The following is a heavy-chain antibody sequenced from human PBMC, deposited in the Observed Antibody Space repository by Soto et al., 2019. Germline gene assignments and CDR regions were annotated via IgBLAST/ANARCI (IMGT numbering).Heavy chain of an antibody. D-gene: IGHD2-2*01. V-gene: IGHV3-30*18. CDR1: GFTFSSYG. CDR3: AKDAIVVVPAAYYYYGMDV. Sequence: QVQLVESGGGVVQPGRSLRLSCAASGFTFSSYGMHWVRQAPGKGLEWVAVISYDGSNKYYADSVKGRFTISRDNSKNTLYLQMNSLRAEDTAVYYCAKDAIVVVPAAYYYYGMDVW. J-gene: IGHJ6*01. CDR2: ISYDGSNK.